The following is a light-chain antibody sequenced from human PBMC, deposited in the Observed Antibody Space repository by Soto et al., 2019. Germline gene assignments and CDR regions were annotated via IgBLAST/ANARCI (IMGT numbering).Light chain of an antibody. V-gene: IGLV3-21*02. J-gene: IGLJ2*01. CDR3: QVCDNSRDHVL. CDR2: DDS. CDR1: NIESKS. Sequence: SYVLTQPPSVSVAPGQTARITCGGNNIESKSVHWYRQKPGQAPVVVVYDDSDRPSGIPERFSGSNSGNTATLTISSVEAGDEADYYCQVCDNSRDHVLFGGGTKVTVL.